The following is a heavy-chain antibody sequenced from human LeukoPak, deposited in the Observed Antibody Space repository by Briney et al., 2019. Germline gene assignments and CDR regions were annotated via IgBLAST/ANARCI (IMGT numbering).Heavy chain of an antibody. CDR2: IQYDGSNV. Sequence: GGSLRLSCAASGFTFSTHGMHWVRQAPGKGLGWVAFIQYDGSNVYYADSVKGRFTISRDNSKNTLYLRMNSLRAEDTAVYYCAKDVQLWPFDYWGQGTLVTVSS. V-gene: IGHV3-30*02. CDR3: AKDVQLWPFDY. CDR1: GFTFSTHG. J-gene: IGHJ4*02. D-gene: IGHD5-18*01.